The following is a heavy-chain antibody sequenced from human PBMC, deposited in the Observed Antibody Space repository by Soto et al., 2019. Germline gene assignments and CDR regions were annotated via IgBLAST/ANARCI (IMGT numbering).Heavy chain of an antibody. CDR3: ARGPDSAGYFDY. CDR2: IYYSGST. CDR1: GGSISSSSYY. Sequence: SETLSLTCTVSGGSISSSSYYWGWIRQPPGKGLEWIGSIYYSGSTYYNPSLKSRVTISVDTSKNQFSLKLSSVTAADTAVYYFARGPDSAGYFDYWGQGTLVTVSS. D-gene: IGHD2-15*01. J-gene: IGHJ4*02. V-gene: IGHV4-39*01.